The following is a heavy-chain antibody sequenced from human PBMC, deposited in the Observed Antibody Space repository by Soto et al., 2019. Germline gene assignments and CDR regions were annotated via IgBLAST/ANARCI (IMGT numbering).Heavy chain of an antibody. Sequence: GESLKISCKTSWYIFTNYWIGWVRQKPGNVLELMGIIYPGDSNPKYSPSFQGRVTISADKSISTAYLQLNSLKASDTAIYYCAKQIEANVDPNWFDRWGQGTLGNVSS. V-gene: IGHV5-51*01. J-gene: IGHJ5*02. D-gene: IGHD5-12*01. CDR2: IYPGDSNP. CDR1: WYIFTNYW. CDR3: AKQIEANVDPNWFDR.